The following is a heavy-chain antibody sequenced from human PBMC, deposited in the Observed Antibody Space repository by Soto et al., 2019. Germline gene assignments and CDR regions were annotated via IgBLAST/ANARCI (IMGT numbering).Heavy chain of an antibody. CDR1: GGSFSGYY. CDR2: INHSGST. V-gene: IGHV4-34*01. D-gene: IGHD3-10*01. Sequence: SETLSLTCAVYGGSFSGYYWSWIRQPPGKGLEWIGEINHSGSTNYNPSLKSRVTISVDTSKNQFSLKLSSVTAADTAVYYCARGAMVRGVPYYYYYYYMDVWGKGTKVTVSS. J-gene: IGHJ6*03. CDR3: ARGAMVRGVPYYYYYYYMDV.